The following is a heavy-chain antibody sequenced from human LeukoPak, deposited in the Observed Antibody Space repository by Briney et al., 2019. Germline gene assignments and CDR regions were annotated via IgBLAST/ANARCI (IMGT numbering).Heavy chain of an antibody. D-gene: IGHD6-19*01. CDR1: GFTVSSNY. V-gene: IGHV3-53*01. J-gene: IGHJ5*02. Sequence: PGGSRRLSCAASGFTVSSNYMSWVRQAPGKGLEWVSVIYSGGSTYYADSVKGRFTISRDNAKNSLYLQMNSLRAEDTALYYCAKSWGSSSGIYNCFDPWGQGTLVTVSS. CDR2: IYSGGST. CDR3: AKSWGSSSGIYNCFDP.